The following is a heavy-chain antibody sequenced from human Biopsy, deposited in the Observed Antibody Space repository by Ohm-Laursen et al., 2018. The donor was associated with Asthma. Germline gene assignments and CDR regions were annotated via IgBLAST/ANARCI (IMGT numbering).Heavy chain of an antibody. CDR3: AGFCSGGNCPDH. Sequence: SETLSLTRAVSGVSIRSYYWTWIRPPPGKGLEWIGNIHYSGSNYSNPSLKSRVTISVDTSKKQISLRLSSAIAADPAVYYCAGFCSGGNCPDHWGQGTLVTVSS. V-gene: IGHV4-59*01. D-gene: IGHD2-15*01. J-gene: IGHJ4*02. CDR1: GVSIRSYY. CDR2: IHYSGSN.